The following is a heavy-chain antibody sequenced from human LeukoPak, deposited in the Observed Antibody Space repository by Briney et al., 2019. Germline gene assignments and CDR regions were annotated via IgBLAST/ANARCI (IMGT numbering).Heavy chain of an antibody. J-gene: IGHJ4*02. CDR2: IIPIFGTA. Sequence: ASMKVSCKASGGTFSSYAISWVRQAPGQGLEWMGGIIPIFGTANYAQKFQGRVTITADKSTSTAYMELSSLRSEDAAVYYCARAEFYKGEPHGLLDYWGQGTLVTVSS. CDR3: ARAEFYKGEPHGLLDY. CDR1: GGTFSSYA. V-gene: IGHV1-69*06. D-gene: IGHD5-24*01.